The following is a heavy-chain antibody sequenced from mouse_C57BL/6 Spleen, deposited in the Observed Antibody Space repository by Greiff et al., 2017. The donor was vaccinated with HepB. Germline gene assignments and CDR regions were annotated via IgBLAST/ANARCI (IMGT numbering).Heavy chain of an antibody. CDR1: GFTFSSYA. Sequence: EVKLVESGGGLVKPGGSLKLSCAASGFTFSSYAMSWVRQTPEKRLEWVATISDGGSYTYYPDNVKGRFTISRDNAKNNLYLQMSHLKSEDTAMYYCARERNPRITTAPFAYWGQGTLVTVSA. D-gene: IGHD1-1*01. CDR2: ISDGGSYT. V-gene: IGHV5-4*01. CDR3: ARERNPRITTAPFAY. J-gene: IGHJ3*01.